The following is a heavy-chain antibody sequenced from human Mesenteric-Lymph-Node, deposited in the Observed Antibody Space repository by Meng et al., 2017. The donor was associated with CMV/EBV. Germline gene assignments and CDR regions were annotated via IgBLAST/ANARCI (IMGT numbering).Heavy chain of an antibody. CDR1: GASISSTNYH. J-gene: IGHJ5*02. D-gene: IGHD4-17*01. V-gene: IGHV4-39*07. CDR2: T. Sequence: GSLRLSCTVSGASISSTNYHWGWIRQPPGEGLEWIGSTYYSPSLDSRVSISVDTSKNQFSLKLTSVTAADTAVYYCARDRAVTPTGGNWFDPWGQGTLVTSPQ. CDR3: ARDRAVTPTGGNWFDP.